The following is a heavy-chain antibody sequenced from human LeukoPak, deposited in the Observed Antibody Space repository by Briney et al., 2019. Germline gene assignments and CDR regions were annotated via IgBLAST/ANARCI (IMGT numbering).Heavy chain of an antibody. V-gene: IGHV4-34*01. CDR1: GENFSIYF. Sequence: SETLSLTCAVYGENFSIYFYSWIRQPPGKGLEWIGEINHGGSTSYNPSLKSRVTISVDTSKNQFSLRLSSVTAADTAMYYCARGGSGYYIAVFDYWGQGTLVTVSS. J-gene: IGHJ4*02. CDR2: INHGGST. D-gene: IGHD5-12*01. CDR3: ARGGSGYYIAVFDY.